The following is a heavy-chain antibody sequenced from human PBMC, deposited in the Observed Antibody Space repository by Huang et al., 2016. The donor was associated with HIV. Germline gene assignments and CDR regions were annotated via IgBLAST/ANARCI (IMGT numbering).Heavy chain of an antibody. CDR1: GFTFGNYG. CDR2: IRSKDYSETT. V-gene: IGHV3-49*05. D-gene: IGHD3-22*01. Sequence: EVQFVESGGGLVKPGRSLRLSCTASGFTFGNYGMSWFRQAPGKGLEWVVCIRSKDYSETTEYAASVKGRFTISRDDSKSIAYLQMNSLKPEDTAVYYCTRDSVYPNYYDGSGFYFDYWGQGTLVTVSS. CDR3: TRDSVYPNYYDGSGFYFDY. J-gene: IGHJ4*02.